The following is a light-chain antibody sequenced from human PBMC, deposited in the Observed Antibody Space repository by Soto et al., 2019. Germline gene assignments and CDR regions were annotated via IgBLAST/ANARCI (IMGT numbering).Light chain of an antibody. CDR2: AAS. Sequence: AIPLTQSPSSLSASVGARVTITWRASQDIRSALGWYQQKPGKVPKLLIYAASTLQSGVPSRVSGSRSGTDFTLTISSLQPEDFATYFCQQLNSYPITFGQGTRLDIK. V-gene: IGKV1-13*02. J-gene: IGKJ5*01. CDR3: QQLNSYPIT. CDR1: QDIRSA.